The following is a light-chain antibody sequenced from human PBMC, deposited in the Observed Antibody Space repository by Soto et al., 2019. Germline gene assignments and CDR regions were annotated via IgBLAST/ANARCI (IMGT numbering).Light chain of an antibody. CDR1: QVIGSRY. CDR2: GAS. CDR3: HQFGSSIPHS. J-gene: IGKJ2*01. Sequence: EIVMTQSPGTLSLSPGERATISCRASQVIGSRYLAWYHQKSGQAPRLLIYGASSRATGIPDRFSGSGSGTDFTLTISRLEPEDFGVYYCHQFGSSIPHSCGQGTKLEIK. V-gene: IGKV3-20*01.